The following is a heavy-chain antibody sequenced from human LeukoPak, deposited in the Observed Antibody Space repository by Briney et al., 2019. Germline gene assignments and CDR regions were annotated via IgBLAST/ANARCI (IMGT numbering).Heavy chain of an antibody. CDR2: ISSSSSYI. Sequence: GGSLRLSCAASGFTFSSYSMNWVRQAPGKGLEWVSSISSSSSYIYYADSVKGRFTISRDNAKNSLYLQINSLRAEDTAVYYCARRGIAAAATGGQEQYDAFDIWGQGTMVTVSS. D-gene: IGHD6-13*01. J-gene: IGHJ3*02. V-gene: IGHV3-21*01. CDR3: ARRGIAAAATGGQEQYDAFDI. CDR1: GFTFSSYS.